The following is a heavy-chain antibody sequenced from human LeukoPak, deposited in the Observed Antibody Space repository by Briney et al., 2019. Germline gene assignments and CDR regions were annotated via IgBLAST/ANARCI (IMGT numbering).Heavy chain of an antibody. CDR3: ARGSSSTRLYYFDY. CDR1: GGTFSSYA. J-gene: IGHJ4*02. D-gene: IGHD2-2*01. Sequence: SVKVSFKASGGTFSSYAISWVRQAPGQGLEWMGGIIPIFGTANYAQKFQGRVTITADDSTSTAYMELSSLRCEDTAVYYCARGSSSTRLYYFDYWGQGTLVTVSS. V-gene: IGHV1-69*01. CDR2: IIPIFGTA.